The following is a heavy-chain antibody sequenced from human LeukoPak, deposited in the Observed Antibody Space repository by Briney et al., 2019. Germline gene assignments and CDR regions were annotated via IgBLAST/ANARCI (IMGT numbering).Heavy chain of an antibody. Sequence: GGSLRLSCAASGFTFSSYAMHWVRQAPGKGLEWVAVISYDGSNKYYADSVKGRFTISRDNSKNTLYLQMNSLRAEDTAVYYCARLYSSSWYGMDVWGQGTTVTVSS. CDR1: GFTFSSYA. CDR2: ISYDGSNK. D-gene: IGHD6-13*01. CDR3: ARLYSSSWYGMDV. V-gene: IGHV3-30-3*01. J-gene: IGHJ6*02.